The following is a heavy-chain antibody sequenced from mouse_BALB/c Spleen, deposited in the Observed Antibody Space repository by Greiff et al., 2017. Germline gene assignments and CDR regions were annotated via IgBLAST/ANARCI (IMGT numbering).Heavy chain of an antibody. CDR2: FYPGSGSI. CDR3: AKYGNPYFDY. CDR1: GYTFTEYI. Sequence: QVQLKESGAELVKPGASVKLSCKASGYTFTEYIIHWVKQRSGQGLEWIGWFYPGSGSIKYNEKFKDKATLTADKSSSTAYMQLSSLTSEDSAVYYCAKYGNPYFDYWGQGTTLTVSS. D-gene: IGHD2-10*02. J-gene: IGHJ2*01. V-gene: IGHV1-62-2*01.